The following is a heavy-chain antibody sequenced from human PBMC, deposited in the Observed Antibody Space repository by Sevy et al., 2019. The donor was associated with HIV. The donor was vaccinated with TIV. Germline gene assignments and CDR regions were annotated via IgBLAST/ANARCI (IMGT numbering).Heavy chain of an antibody. J-gene: IGHJ3*02. CDR2: ISGDGVNT. D-gene: IGHD3-3*02. Sequence: LSCAASEFTFSSHAVSWVRQAPGKGLEWVSAISGDGVNTHYADSVRGRFTISRDNFKNTLYLQMNSLRAEDTALYYCARDGRGISAFDIWGQGTMVTVSS. CDR3: ARDGRGISAFDI. CDR1: EFTFSSHA. V-gene: IGHV3-23*01.